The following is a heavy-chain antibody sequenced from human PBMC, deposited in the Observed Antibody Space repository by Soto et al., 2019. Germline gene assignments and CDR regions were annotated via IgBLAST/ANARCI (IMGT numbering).Heavy chain of an antibody. Sequence: EVQLVESGGGLVQPGGSLRLSCAASGFTFSSYSVNWVRQAPGKGLEWVSYISSSSSTIYYADSVKGRFTISRDNAKNSLFLQLNSLRAEDTAVYYCARGKGVVPAATFDYCGQGTLVTVSS. D-gene: IGHD2-2*01. V-gene: IGHV3-48*01. CDR1: GFTFSSYS. J-gene: IGHJ4*02. CDR2: ISSSSSTI. CDR3: ARGKGVVPAATFDY.